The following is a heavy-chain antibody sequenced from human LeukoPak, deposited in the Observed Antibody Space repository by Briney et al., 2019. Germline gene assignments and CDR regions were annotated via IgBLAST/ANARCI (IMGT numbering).Heavy chain of an antibody. CDR1: GLTFSRYA. CDR2: ISESGSGT. J-gene: IGHJ5*02. Sequence: PGGSLRLSCAVSGLTFSRYAMSWVRQAPGKGLEWVSAISESGSGTYYADSVKGRFTISRDNSKDTLSLQMNSLRAEDTAVYYCAKDSVGRVDWFDPWGQGTLVTVSS. D-gene: IGHD1-26*01. CDR3: AKDSVGRVDWFDP. V-gene: IGHV3-23*01.